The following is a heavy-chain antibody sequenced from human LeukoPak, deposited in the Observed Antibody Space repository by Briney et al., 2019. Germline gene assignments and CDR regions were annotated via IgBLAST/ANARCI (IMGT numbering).Heavy chain of an antibody. CDR2: IYSGGST. Sequence: GGSLRLSCAASGFTVSSNYMSWVRQAPGKGLEWVSVIYSGGSTYYADSVKGRFTISRDNSKNTLYLQMNSLRAEDTAVYYCARDRRYYDSSGYYAQGFDPWGQGTLVTVSS. J-gene: IGHJ5*02. CDR3: ARDRRYYDSSGYYAQGFDP. CDR1: GFTVSSNY. D-gene: IGHD3-22*01. V-gene: IGHV3-66*01.